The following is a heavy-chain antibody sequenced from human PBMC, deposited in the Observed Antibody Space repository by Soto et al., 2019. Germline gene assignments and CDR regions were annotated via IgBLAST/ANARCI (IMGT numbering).Heavy chain of an antibody. CDR2: ISAYNGNT. D-gene: IGHD6-6*01. CDR1: GYTFTSYG. CDR3: ARDRSSSSLRSQHHWFDP. V-gene: IGHV1-18*04. J-gene: IGHJ5*02. Sequence: SVTVSCQASGYTFTSYGISWVRQAPGQGLEWMGWISAYNGNTNYAQKLQGRVTMTTDTSTSTAYMELRSLRSDDTAVYYCARDRSSSSLRSQHHWFDPWGQGTLVTVSS.